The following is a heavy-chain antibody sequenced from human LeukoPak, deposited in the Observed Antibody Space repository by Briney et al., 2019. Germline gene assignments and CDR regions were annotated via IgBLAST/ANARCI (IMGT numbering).Heavy chain of an antibody. Sequence: PGGSLRLSCAASGFTFSSYGMTWVRQAPGKGLEWVSYISSSSSTIYYADSVKGRFTISRDNAKNSLYLQLNSLRAEDTAVYYCARVSPEGVTTFFFDYWGQGTLVTVSS. V-gene: IGHV3-48*01. CDR3: ARVSPEGVTTFFFDY. J-gene: IGHJ4*02. CDR2: ISSSSSTI. D-gene: IGHD2/OR15-2a*01. CDR1: GFTFSSYG.